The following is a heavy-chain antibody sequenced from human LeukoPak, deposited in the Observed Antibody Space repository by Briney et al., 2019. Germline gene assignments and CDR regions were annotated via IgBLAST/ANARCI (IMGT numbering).Heavy chain of an antibody. CDR3: AKWRLVPRDPFDY. Sequence: GGSLRLSCAASGFTFSSYAISWVRQAPGKGLEWVSSTGGSGTITYYADSVKGRFTVSRDNSKNTLYLQMNSLRVEDTAVYYCAKWRLVPRDPFDYWGQGTLVTVSS. CDR2: TGGSGTIT. V-gene: IGHV3-23*01. CDR1: GFTFSSYA. D-gene: IGHD6-19*01. J-gene: IGHJ4*02.